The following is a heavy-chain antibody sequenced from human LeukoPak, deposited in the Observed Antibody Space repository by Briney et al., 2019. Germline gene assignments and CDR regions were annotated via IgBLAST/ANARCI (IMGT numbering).Heavy chain of an antibody. J-gene: IGHJ5*02. D-gene: IGHD1-26*01. Sequence: PSETLSLTCTVSGGSISSYYWSWIRQPPGKGPEWIGYIYYSGSTNYNPSLRSRVILSVDTSKNQFSLKLISVTVADTAIYYCARGQGATVPQVGKNWFDPWGQGTRVTVSS. CDR3: ARGQGATVPQVGKNWFDP. CDR2: IYYSGST. V-gene: IGHV4-59*12. CDR1: GGSISSYY.